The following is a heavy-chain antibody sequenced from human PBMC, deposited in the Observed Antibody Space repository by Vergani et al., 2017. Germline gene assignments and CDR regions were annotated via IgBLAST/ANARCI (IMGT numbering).Heavy chain of an antibody. V-gene: IGHV1-46*01. Sequence: QVQLVQSGAEVKKPGASVKVSCKASGYTFTSYYMHWVRQAPGQGLEWMGIINPSGGSTSYAQKFQGRVTMTRDTSTSTVYMKLSSLRSEDTAVYYCAGDSRYCSSTSCYVGRDWFDPWGQGTLVTVSS. CDR1: GYTFTSYY. D-gene: IGHD2-2*01. J-gene: IGHJ5*02. CDR2: INPSGGST. CDR3: AGDSRYCSSTSCYVGRDWFDP.